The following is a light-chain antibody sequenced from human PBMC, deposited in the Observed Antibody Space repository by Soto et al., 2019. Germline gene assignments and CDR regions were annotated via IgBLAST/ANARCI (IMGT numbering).Light chain of an antibody. V-gene: IGKV3D-20*02. J-gene: IGKJ5*01. Sequence: ETVMTQSPGPLSLSLGERATLSCRASQSVSIHLAWYQQKPGQAPRLLIYGASSRATGIPDRFSGSGSGTDFTLTISRLEPEDFAVYYCQQRINWPITFGQGTRLEI. CDR1: QSVSIH. CDR2: GAS. CDR3: QQRINWPIT.